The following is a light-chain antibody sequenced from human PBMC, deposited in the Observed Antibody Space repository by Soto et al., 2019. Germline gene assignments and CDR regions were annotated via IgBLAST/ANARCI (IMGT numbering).Light chain of an antibody. CDR2: GAS. J-gene: IGKJ5*01. CDR1: QSVSSN. CDR3: QQYNNWPRT. Sequence: EIVLTQSTCTLSFSPWERATPSFMARQSVSSNLAWYQQKTGQAPRLLIYGASTRATGIPARFSGSGSGTEFTLTISSLQSEDFAVYYCQQYNNWPRTFGQGRRLEI. V-gene: IGKV3-15*01.